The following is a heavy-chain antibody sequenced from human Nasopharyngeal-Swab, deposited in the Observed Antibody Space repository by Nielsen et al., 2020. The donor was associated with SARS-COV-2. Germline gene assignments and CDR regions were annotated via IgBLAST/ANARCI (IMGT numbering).Heavy chain of an antibody. CDR2: TYYGSKRYT. V-gene: IGHV6-1*01. CDR3: ARGYLKSGMDV. J-gene: IGHJ6*02. CDR1: GDSVSSTNTG. Sequence: SETLSLTCAISGDSVSSTNTGWNWIRQSPSRGLEWLGRTYYGSKRYTDYAVSVKSRITINADTSKNQFSLQLNSVNPEDTAVYYCARGYLKSGMDVWSQGTTVTVSS. D-gene: IGHD1-1*01.